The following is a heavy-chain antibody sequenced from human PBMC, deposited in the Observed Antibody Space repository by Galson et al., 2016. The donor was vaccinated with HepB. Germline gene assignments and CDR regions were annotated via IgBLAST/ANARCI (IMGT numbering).Heavy chain of an antibody. D-gene: IGHD2-15*01. J-gene: IGHJ4*02. Sequence: SETLSLTCTVSGVSVSSGSYYWSWIRQPPGKGLEWIGDMYYTGSPSYNPSLKSRVTISLDTSNNQFSLRLTSLSAADTAVYFCARAGCSGGSCYHDHWGQGTLVTVSS. CDR3: ARAGCSGGSCYHDH. CDR2: MYYTGSP. V-gene: IGHV4-61*01. CDR1: GVSVSSGSYY.